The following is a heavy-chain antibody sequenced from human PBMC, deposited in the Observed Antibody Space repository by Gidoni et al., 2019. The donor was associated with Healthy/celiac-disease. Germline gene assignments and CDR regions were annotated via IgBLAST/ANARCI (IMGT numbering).Heavy chain of an antibody. CDR3: ARDISFGVVKYYFDY. V-gene: IGHV3-33*01. D-gene: IGHD3-3*01. CDR2: IWYDGSNK. J-gene: IGHJ4*02. Sequence: QVQLVESGGGVVQPGRSLRLSCAASGFTFSSYGRHWVRQAPGKGLEWVAVIWYDGSNKYYADSVKGRFTISRDNSKNTLYLQMNSLRAEDTAVYYCARDISFGVVKYYFDYWGQGTLVTVSS. CDR1: GFTFSSYG.